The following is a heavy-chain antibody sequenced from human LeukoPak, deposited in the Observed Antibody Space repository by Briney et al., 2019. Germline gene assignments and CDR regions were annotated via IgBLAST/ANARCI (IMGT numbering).Heavy chain of an antibody. CDR3: ARTYYYDSSGYYSSQYNWFDP. V-gene: IGHV4-59*01. CDR2: IYYSGST. D-gene: IGHD3-22*01. J-gene: IGHJ5*02. CDR1: GGSISSYY. Sequence: PSETLSLTCTVSGGSISSYYWSWIRQPPGKGLEWIGYIYYSGSTNYNPSLKSRVTISVDTSKNQFSLKLSSVTAADTAVYYCARTYYYDSSGYYSSQYNWFDPWGQGTLVTVSS.